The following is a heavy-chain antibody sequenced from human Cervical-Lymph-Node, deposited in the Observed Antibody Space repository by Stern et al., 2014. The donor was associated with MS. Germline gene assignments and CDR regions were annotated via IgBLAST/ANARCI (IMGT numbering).Heavy chain of an antibody. CDR3: ARNGGNYAFDY. V-gene: IGHV4-4*02. J-gene: IGHJ4*02. Sequence: VQLEESGPGLVKPSGTLSLTCAVSGDSISSGHWWSWVRQAPGKGLEWVGEIYNRGSTNYTPSLKSRVTISVDASKNHFSLQLNSGTAADTAVYYCARNGGNYAFDYWGQGTLVTVSS. CDR2: IYNRGST. D-gene: IGHD3-16*01. CDR1: GDSISSGHW.